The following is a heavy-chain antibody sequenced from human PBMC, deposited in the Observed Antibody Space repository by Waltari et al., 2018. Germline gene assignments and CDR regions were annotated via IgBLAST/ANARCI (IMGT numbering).Heavy chain of an antibody. Sequence: QVQLQESGPGLVKPSETLSLTCAVSGYSISSGYYWGWIRQPPGKGLEWIGSIYHSGRTYYNPSLKSRVTISVDTSKNQFSLKLSSVTAADTAVYYCARGFFYGSGSYYFDYWGQGTLVTVSS. CDR2: IYHSGRT. CDR1: GYSISSGYY. D-gene: IGHD3-10*01. J-gene: IGHJ4*02. V-gene: IGHV4-38-2*01. CDR3: ARGFFYGSGSYYFDY.